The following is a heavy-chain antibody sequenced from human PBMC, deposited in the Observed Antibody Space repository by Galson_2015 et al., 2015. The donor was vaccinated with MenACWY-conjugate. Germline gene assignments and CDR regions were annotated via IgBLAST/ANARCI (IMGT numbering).Heavy chain of an antibody. V-gene: IGHV5-10-1*01. D-gene: IGHD1-7*01. CDR3: ARLRLELSSYYYGMDV. Sequence: QSGAEVKKPGESLRISCKGSGYSFTSYWISWVRQMPGKGLEWMGRIDPSDSYTNYSPSFQGHVTISADKSISTAYLQWSSLKASDTAMYYRARLRLELSSYYYGMDVWGQGTTVTVSS. J-gene: IGHJ6*02. CDR1: GYSFTSYW. CDR2: IDPSDSYT.